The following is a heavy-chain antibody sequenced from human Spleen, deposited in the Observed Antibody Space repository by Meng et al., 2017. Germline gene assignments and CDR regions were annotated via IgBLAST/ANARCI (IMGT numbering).Heavy chain of an antibody. Sequence: LTEPGAGLVDPCRAPAHTFTGSGGPSRSSNWWSGVRQPRGKGLEWSGEIYHSGSHNYNPSIKSRVTISVDKSKNQFSLKLSSVNDADTDVYYCASSSWLYYFDYWGQGTLVTVSS. J-gene: IGHJ4*02. V-gene: IGHV4-4*02. CDR2: IYHSGSH. D-gene: IGHD6-13*01. CDR1: GGPSRSSNW. CDR3: ASSSWLYYFDY.